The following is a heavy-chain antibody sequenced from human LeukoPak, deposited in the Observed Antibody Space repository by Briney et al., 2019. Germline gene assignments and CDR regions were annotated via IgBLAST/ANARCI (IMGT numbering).Heavy chain of an antibody. CDR2: IKSKTDGGTT. CDR1: GFTFSNAW. Sequence: PGGSLRLSCAASGFTFSNAWMSWVRQAPGKGLEWVGRIKSKTDGGTTDYAAPVKGRFTISRDDSKNTLYLQMNSLKTEDTAVYYCTTDDYYDSSGYSYYFDYWGQGTLVTVSS. V-gene: IGHV3-15*01. D-gene: IGHD3-22*01. J-gene: IGHJ4*02. CDR3: TTDDYYDSSGYSYYFDY.